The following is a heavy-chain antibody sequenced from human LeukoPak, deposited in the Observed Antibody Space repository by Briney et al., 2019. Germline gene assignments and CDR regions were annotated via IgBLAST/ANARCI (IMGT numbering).Heavy chain of an antibody. Sequence: ASVKVSCKASGYTFTSYDINWVRQATGQGREWRGWMNPNSGNTGYAQKFQGRVTITRNTSISTAYMELSSLRSEDTAVYYCARGFRRIFGVVIGYYFDYWGQGTLVTVSS. V-gene: IGHV1-8*03. D-gene: IGHD3-3*01. CDR3: ARGFRRIFGVVIGYYFDY. J-gene: IGHJ4*02. CDR2: MNPNSGNT. CDR1: GYTFTSYD.